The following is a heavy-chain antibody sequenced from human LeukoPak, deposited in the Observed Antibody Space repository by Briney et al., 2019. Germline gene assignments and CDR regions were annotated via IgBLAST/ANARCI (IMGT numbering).Heavy chain of an antibody. CDR3: VRTPRDSNLDY. J-gene: IGHJ4*02. Sequence: GASVKVSCKTSGYTFTSYDINWVRQATGQGVEWMGWMNPNNGNTDFAQKFKGRVTMTRNTSIRTAYMELSSLTSEDTAVYYCVRTPRDSNLDYWGQGTLVIVSS. CDR1: GYTFTSYD. CDR2: MNPNNGNT. D-gene: IGHD2-15*01. V-gene: IGHV1-8*01.